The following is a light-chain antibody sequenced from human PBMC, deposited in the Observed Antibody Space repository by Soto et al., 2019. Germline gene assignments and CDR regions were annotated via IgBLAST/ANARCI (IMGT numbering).Light chain of an antibody. CDR3: SSYTSSSTRV. Sequence: QSALTQPASVSGSPGQSITISCTGTSSDVGGYNYVSWYQQHPGKAPKLMIYEVSNRPSGVSKRVSGSKSGNTASLTISGLQAEDEADNYCSSYTSSSTRVFGTGTKVTVL. J-gene: IGLJ1*01. CDR1: SSDVGGYNY. CDR2: EVS. V-gene: IGLV2-14*01.